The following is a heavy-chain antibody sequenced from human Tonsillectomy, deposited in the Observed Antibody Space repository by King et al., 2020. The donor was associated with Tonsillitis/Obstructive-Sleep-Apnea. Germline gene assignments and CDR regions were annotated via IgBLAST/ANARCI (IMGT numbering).Heavy chain of an antibody. D-gene: IGHD4-17*01. J-gene: IGHJ5*02. Sequence: TLKESGPTLVKPTQTLTLTCTFSGLSLSTSGVGVGWIRQPPGKALEWLALIYWDDDKRYSPSLKSSLTITKDASKNQVVLTMTNMDPVDTATYCCAHRSGPWVTVTTNWFDPWGQGTLVTVSS. V-gene: IGHV2-5*02. CDR2: IYWDDDK. CDR1: GLSLSTSGVG. CDR3: AHRSGPWVTVTTNWFDP.